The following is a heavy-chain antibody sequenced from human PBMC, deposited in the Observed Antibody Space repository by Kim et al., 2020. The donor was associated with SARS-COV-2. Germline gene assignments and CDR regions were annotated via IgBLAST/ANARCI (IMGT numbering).Heavy chain of an antibody. CDR2: K. J-gene: IGHJ4*02. Sequence: KYYADSVKGRFTISRDNSKNTLYLQMNSLRAEDTAVYYCARDGGDGIFDYWGQGTLVTVSS. D-gene: IGHD3-10*01. CDR3: ARDGGDGIFDY. V-gene: IGHV3-33*01.